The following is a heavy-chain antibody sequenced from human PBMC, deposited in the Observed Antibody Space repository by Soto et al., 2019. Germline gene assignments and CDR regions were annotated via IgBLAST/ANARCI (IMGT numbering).Heavy chain of an antibody. V-gene: IGHV6-1*01. Sequence: QXLSLTCASSGDXVSSNSDAWNWIGQSPSRGLEWLGRTYCRSKWYNDYAVSVKSRITINPDTSKNQFSLQLNSVTTEDTAVYYCARERMMGWFDPWGQGTLVTVSS. D-gene: IGHD2-15*01. CDR3: ARERMMGWFDP. CDR1: GDXVSSNSDA. CDR2: TYCRSKWYN. J-gene: IGHJ5*02.